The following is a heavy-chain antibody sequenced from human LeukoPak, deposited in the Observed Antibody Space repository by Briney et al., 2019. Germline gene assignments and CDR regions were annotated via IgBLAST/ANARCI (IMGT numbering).Heavy chain of an antibody. V-gene: IGHV4-4*07. CDR3: ARESEDCSGGSCYPTGFDP. J-gene: IGHJ5*02. D-gene: IGHD2-15*01. CDR2: IYTSGST. Sequence: SETLSLTCTVSGGSISSYYWSWIRQPAGKGLEWIGRIYTSGSTNYNPSLKSRVTMSVGTSKNQFSLKLSSVTAADTAAYYCARESEDCSGGSCYPTGFDPWGQGTLVTVSS. CDR1: GGSISSYY.